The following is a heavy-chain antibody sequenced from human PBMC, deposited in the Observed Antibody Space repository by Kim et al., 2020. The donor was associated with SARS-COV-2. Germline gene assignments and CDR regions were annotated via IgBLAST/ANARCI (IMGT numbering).Heavy chain of an antibody. CDR3: AREGTGTWSSPDYYYYYMDV. J-gene: IGHJ6*03. Sequence: GGSLRLSCAASGFTFSSYSMNWVRQAPGKGLEWVSSISSSSSYIYYADSVKGRFTISRDNAKNSLYLQMNSLRAEDTAVYYCAREGTGTWSSPDYYYYYMDVWGKGTTVTVSS. CDR1: GFTFSSYS. CDR2: ISSSSSYI. D-gene: IGHD1-7*01. V-gene: IGHV3-21*01.